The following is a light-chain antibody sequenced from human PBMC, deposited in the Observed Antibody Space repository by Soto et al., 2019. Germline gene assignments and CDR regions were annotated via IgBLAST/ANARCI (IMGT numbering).Light chain of an antibody. CDR3: QQRSSWPPT. J-gene: IGKJ4*01. Sequence: EIVLTQSPATLSLSPGERATLSCRASQSVDTYLAWYQQKPGQAPRLLIYGASSRATGIPARFTGSGSGTDFTLTISSLESEDFAVYYCQQRSSWPPTVGGGTKVEI. V-gene: IGKV3-11*01. CDR2: GAS. CDR1: QSVDTY.